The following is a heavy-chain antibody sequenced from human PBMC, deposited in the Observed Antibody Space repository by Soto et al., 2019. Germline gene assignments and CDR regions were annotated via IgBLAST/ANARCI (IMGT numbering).Heavy chain of an antibody. CDR2: IRVSGDTM. CDR3: ARDRDYAFDY. Sequence: ESGGGLVQPGGSLRLSCAASGFTFSSYTMNWVRQAPGKGLEWLSNIRVSGDTMSYADSVKGRFTISRDNAQDSLYLQMNSLRAEDTAVYYCARDRDYAFDYWGQGTLVTVSS. V-gene: IGHV3-48*01. D-gene: IGHD4-17*01. J-gene: IGHJ4*02. CDR1: GFTFSSYT.